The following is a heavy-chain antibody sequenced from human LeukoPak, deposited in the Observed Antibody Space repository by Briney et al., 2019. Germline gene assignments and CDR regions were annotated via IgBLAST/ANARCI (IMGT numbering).Heavy chain of an antibody. Sequence: PGGSLRLSCAASGFTFSSHGMNWVRQAPEKGLEWLSYISRSSSTIYYSDSEKGRYTISRDNAKNSLYLQMNSLRDEDTAVYYCARDRNPYADYSGNDYWGQGTLVTVSS. V-gene: IGHV3-48*02. CDR1: GFTFSSHG. D-gene: IGHD4-17*01. CDR3: ARDRNPYADYSGNDY. J-gene: IGHJ4*02. CDR2: ISRSSSTI.